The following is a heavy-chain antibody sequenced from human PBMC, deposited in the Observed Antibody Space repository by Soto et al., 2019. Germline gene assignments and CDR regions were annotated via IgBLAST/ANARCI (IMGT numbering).Heavy chain of an antibody. CDR1: GCSMSSGSYY. D-gene: IGHD3-16*02. V-gene: IGHV4-39*01. CDR2: IYYSGST. Sequence: PSETLSLTCTFSGCSMSSGSYYWGWIRQPPGKGLEWIGSIYYSGSTYYNPSLKSRVTISVDTSKNQFSLKLSSVTAADTAVYYCARQGSGGMITFGGVIVNGMGYYYGMDVWGQGTTVTVSS. CDR3: ARQGSGGMITFGGVIVNGMGYYYGMDV. J-gene: IGHJ6*02.